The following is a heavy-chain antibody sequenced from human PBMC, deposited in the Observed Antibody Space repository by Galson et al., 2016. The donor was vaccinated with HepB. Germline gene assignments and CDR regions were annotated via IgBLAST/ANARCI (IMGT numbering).Heavy chain of an antibody. J-gene: IGHJ3*01. CDR2: INPSGGAT. V-gene: IGHV1-46*01. D-gene: IGHD4-23*01. Sequence: SVKVSCKASGYTFSTYYLHWVRQAPGQGLQWMGVINPSGGATTYAQRFQGRVTMTRDTSTTPVNIELYSLRSEDTAVYCCARGRGNPGGFDAFDLWGQGTMFTVSS. CDR1: GYTFSTYY. CDR3: ARGRGNPGGFDAFDL.